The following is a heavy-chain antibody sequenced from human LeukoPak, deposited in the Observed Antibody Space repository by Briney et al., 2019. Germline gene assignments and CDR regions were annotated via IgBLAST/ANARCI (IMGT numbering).Heavy chain of an antibody. D-gene: IGHD6-19*01. J-gene: IGHJ4*02. Sequence: SGGSLRLSCAASGFYFGDHWMDWVRQAPGKGLEWVGHIKTDGSETYYLDSLKGRISISRDNTNNALYLQMNSLRVEDTAIYYCVKNDGWFHLAQWGQGTLVTVSS. CDR3: VKNDGWFHLAQ. V-gene: IGHV3-7*03. CDR2: IKTDGSET. CDR1: GFYFGDHW.